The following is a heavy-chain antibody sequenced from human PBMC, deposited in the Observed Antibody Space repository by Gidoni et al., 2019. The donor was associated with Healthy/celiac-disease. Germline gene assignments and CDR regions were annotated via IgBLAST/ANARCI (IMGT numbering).Heavy chain of an antibody. CDR2: IIPILGIA. CDR1: GGTFSSYT. CDR3: ATELQTAPQVHYFDY. D-gene: IGHD1-7*01. J-gene: IGHJ4*02. Sequence: QVQLVQSGAEVKKPGSSVKVSCKASGGTFSSYTISWVRQAPGQGLEWMGRIIPILGIANYAQKFQGRVTITADKSTSTAYMELSSLRSEDTAVYYCATELQTAPQVHYFDYWGQGTLVTVSS. V-gene: IGHV1-69*02.